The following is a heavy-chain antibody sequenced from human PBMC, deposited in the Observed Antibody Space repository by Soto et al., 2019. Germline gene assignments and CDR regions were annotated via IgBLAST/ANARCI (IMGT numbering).Heavy chain of an antibody. J-gene: IGHJ6*02. CDR1: GASVANDNW. CDR3: TRHFYYSMAV. V-gene: IGHV4-4*02. CDR2: VHHSVGN. Sequence: QVQLQESGPGLVKPSETLSLTCTVSGASVANDNWLIWVRQSPGKGLEWIGEVHHSVGNNNSPSLTSRVTISVDKSTNQFSLKRHSVTAADSAGYFCTRHFYYSMAVWGQGTTVTVS.